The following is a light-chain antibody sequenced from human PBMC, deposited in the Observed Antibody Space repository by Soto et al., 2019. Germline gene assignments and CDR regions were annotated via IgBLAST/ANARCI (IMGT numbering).Light chain of an antibody. V-gene: IGKV1-5*03. CDR1: QTIDNW. J-gene: IGKJ1*01. CDR3: QQYTTYSRT. CDR2: KAS. Sequence: DIQMTQSPSTLSASVGDRVTITCRASQTIDNWLAWYQQKSGRAPKLLIFKASSLETGAPSRFSGSGSGTEFTLTISSLQPEDFATYYCQQYTTYSRTFGQGTKVEFK.